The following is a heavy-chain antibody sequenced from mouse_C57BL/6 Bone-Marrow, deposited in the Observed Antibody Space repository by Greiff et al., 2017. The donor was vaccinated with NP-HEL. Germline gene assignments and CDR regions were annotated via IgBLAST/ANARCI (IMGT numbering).Heavy chain of an antibody. Sequence: QVQLKESGPGLVQPSQSLSITCTVSGFSLTSYGVHWVRQSPGKGLEWLGVIWRGGSTDYNAAFMSRLSITKDNSKSQVFFKMNSLQADDTAIYYCAKTPNWDDYYAMDYWGQGTSVTVSS. J-gene: IGHJ4*01. D-gene: IGHD4-1*02. CDR1: GFSLTSYG. CDR2: IWRGGST. CDR3: AKTPNWDDYYAMDY. V-gene: IGHV2-5*01.